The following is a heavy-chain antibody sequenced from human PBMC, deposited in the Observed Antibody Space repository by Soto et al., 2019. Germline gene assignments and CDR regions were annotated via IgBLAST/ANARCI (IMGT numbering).Heavy chain of an antibody. Sequence: AGESLKISCKGSGYIFRNNWITWVRQMPGKGLEWMGRIDLTDSYTSYSPSFQGHVSFSADKSINTTYLHFSSLRASDIAVYYCARNGGYNSISSGYHYAIDYWGQGTPVTVSS. CDR2: IDLTDSYT. CDR1: GYIFRNNW. D-gene: IGHD3-22*01. CDR3: ARNGGYNSISSGYHYAIDY. J-gene: IGHJ4*02. V-gene: IGHV5-10-1*01.